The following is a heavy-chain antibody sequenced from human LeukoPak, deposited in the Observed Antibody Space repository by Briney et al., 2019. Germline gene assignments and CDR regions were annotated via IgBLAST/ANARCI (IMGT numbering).Heavy chain of an antibody. CDR1: GYSFTTHW. J-gene: IGHJ3*02. V-gene: IGHV5-51*01. CDR3: ARHRPTSNDAFDI. CDR2: IYPGDSDT. D-gene: IGHD1-26*01. Sequence: GESLKISCKASGYSFTTHWIGWVRQMPGKGLEWMGIIYPGDSDTGYSPSFQGQDTISADKSISTAYLQWSSLKASDTAMYYCARHRPTSNDAFDIWGQGTMVTVSS.